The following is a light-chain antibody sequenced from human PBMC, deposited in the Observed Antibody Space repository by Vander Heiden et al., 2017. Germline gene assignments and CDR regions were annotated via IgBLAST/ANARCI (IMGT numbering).Light chain of an antibody. CDR1: HNMGVY. CDR2: QAS. Sequence: DIQMTQSPSTLSASVGDRVTLTCRASHNMGVYVAWYQQKPGQAPDLLIYQASILENGVPSRFSGSGSGTEFTLTISSLQPDDYATYYCQQYQISPYAFGQGTRLEIK. CDR3: QQYQISPYA. V-gene: IGKV1-5*03. J-gene: IGKJ2*01.